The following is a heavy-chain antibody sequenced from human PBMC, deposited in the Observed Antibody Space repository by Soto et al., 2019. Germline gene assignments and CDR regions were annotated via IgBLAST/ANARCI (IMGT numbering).Heavy chain of an antibody. Sequence: PSETLSLTCNSSGGPLSSFYYSLIRQAPGKGLEWIGDIYYTGSTNYNPSLKSRVTMSADTSKNQFSLKLTSVTAADTAVYFCAVTRGGEHPYDIWGQGTMVTVSS. CDR1: GGPLSSFY. CDR2: IYYTGST. CDR3: AVTRGGEHPYDI. V-gene: IGHV4-59*01. D-gene: IGHD2-21*02. J-gene: IGHJ3*02.